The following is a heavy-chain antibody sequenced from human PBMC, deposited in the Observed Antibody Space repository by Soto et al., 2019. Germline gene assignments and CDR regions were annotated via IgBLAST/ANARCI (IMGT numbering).Heavy chain of an antibody. Sequence: QVQLVESGGGVVQPGRSLRLSCAASGFTFSSYGMHWVRQAPGKGLEWVAVISYDGSNKYYADSVKGRFTISRDNSKNALYLQVNSLRAEDTAVYYCAKEWVYDSSGWSFDYWGQGTLVTASS. CDR1: GFTFSSYG. J-gene: IGHJ4*02. CDR2: ISYDGSNK. CDR3: AKEWVYDSSGWSFDY. V-gene: IGHV3-30*18. D-gene: IGHD3-22*01.